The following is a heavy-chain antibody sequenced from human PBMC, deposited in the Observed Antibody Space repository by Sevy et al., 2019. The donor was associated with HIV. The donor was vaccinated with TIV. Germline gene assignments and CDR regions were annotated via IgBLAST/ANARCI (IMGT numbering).Heavy chain of an antibody. Sequence: GGSLRLSCAASGFTFSNAWMSWVRQAPGKGLEWVGRIKSKTDGGTTDYAAPVKGRFTISRDDSKNTLYLQMNSLKTEDTAVYYCTSLKPPRSGPDYWGQGTLVTVS. CDR2: IKSKTDGGTT. V-gene: IGHV3-15*01. CDR1: GFTFSNAW. D-gene: IGHD2-15*01. CDR3: TSLKPPRSGPDY. J-gene: IGHJ4*02.